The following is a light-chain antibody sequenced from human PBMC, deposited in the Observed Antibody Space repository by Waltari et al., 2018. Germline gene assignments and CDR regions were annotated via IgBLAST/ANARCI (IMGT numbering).Light chain of an antibody. V-gene: IGLV2-14*01. CDR2: DVY. Sequence: QSALTQPASVSGSPGQAIIISCTGTGSDVGGYDYVSWSQQYPGKAPRLIIYDVYNRPSGVSNRFSGSKSDNTASLTISGLQAEDESVYYCSSYTSSGVVFGGGTKLTVL. CDR1: GSDVGGYDY. J-gene: IGLJ2*01. CDR3: SSYTSSGVV.